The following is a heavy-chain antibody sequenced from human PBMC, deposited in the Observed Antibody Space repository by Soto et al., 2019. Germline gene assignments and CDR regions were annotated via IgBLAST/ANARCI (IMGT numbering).Heavy chain of an antibody. J-gene: IGHJ4*02. CDR3: SRMQYSYGQLDYFDY. D-gene: IGHD3-16*01. CDR2: IYPGDYEI. Sequence: GESLKISCKGSGYNFGNYWIGWVRQMPGKGLEWMGIIYPGDYEIRYRPSFQGQVTISADKSISTAYLQWSSLKASDTALYFCSRMQYSYGQLDYFDYWGQGTQVTVSS. V-gene: IGHV5-51*01. CDR1: GYNFGNYW.